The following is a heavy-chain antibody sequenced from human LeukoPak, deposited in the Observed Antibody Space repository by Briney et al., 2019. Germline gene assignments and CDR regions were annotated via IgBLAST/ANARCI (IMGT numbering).Heavy chain of an antibody. J-gene: IGHJ5*02. CDR3: ARGVCSGGSCYQNWFDP. V-gene: IGHV1-69*05. Sequence: SVKVSCKASGGTFSSYAISWVRQAPGQGLEWMGRIIPIFGTANYAQKFQGRVTTTTDESTSTAYMELSSLRSEDTAVYYCARGVCSGGSCYQNWFDPWGQGTLVTVSS. CDR1: GGTFSSYA. D-gene: IGHD2-15*01. CDR2: IIPIFGTA.